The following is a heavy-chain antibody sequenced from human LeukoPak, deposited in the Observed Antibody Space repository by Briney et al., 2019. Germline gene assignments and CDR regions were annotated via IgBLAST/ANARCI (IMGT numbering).Heavy chain of an antibody. CDR1: GSSISSGNY. CDR3: ARGGFCSGPTCYSLWF. CDR2: IYHSGNT. J-gene: IGHJ4*02. V-gene: IGHV4-38-2*01. Sequence: SETLSLTCGVSGSSISSGNYWGWIRQPPGQGLEWIGTIYHSGNTYYNASLKSRVTLSVDTSKNQFSLNLNSVTAADTAVYFCARGGFCSGPTCYSLWFWGPGTLVTVSS. D-gene: IGHD2-15*01.